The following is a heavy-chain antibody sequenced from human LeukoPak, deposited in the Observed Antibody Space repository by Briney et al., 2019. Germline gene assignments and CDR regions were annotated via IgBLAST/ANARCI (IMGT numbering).Heavy chain of an antibody. V-gene: IGHV3-7*01. D-gene: IGHD2-15*01. CDR1: GFPISNLL. J-gene: IGHJ5*02. Sequence: GSPELSLSAPGFPISNLLMSLVPGASGEGVGWGANINENGRGENYVDSVKGRFTISRDNAKSSMYLQMNSLRAEDTAVYYSARQVASPRIPPWLDLWGQGTLVTVSS. CDR3: ARQVASPRIPPWLDL. CDR2: INENGRGE.